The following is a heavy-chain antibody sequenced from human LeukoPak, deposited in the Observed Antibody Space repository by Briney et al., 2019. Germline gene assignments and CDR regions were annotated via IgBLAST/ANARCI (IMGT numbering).Heavy chain of an antibody. J-gene: IGHJ4*02. Sequence: PGGSLRLSCAASGFTISTYWMSWVRQAPGKGLEWLANIKQDGSEQYYVDSVKGRFAISRDNDKNSVYLKINGLRDEHTGVYYCARENTAVPGGDCWGQGTLVTVSS. CDR2: IKQDGSEQ. D-gene: IGHD5-18*01. CDR3: ARENTAVPGGDC. V-gene: IGHV3-7*01. CDR1: GFTISTYW.